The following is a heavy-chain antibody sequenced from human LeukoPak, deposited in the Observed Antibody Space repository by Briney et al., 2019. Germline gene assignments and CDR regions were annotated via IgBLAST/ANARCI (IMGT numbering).Heavy chain of an antibody. CDR3: ARVAVAGYYFDY. J-gene: IGHJ4*02. CDR2: IIPILGIA. CDR1: GGTFSSYA. Sequence: SVTVSCKASGGTFSSYAISWVRQAPGQGLEWMGRIIPILGIANYARKFQGRVTITADKSTSTAYMELSSLRSEDTAVYYCARVAVAGYYFDYWGQGTLVTVSS. V-gene: IGHV1-69*04. D-gene: IGHD6-19*01.